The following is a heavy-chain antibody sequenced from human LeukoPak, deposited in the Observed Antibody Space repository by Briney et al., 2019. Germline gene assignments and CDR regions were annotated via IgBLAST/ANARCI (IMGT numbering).Heavy chain of an antibody. CDR2: ISGSGGST. CDR1: GFTFSSCA. J-gene: IGHJ4*02. D-gene: IGHD2-2*01. Sequence: PGGSLRLSCAASGFTFSSCAMSRVRQAPGKGLEWVSAISGSGGSTYYADSVKGRFTISRDNSKNTLYLQMNSLRAEDTAVYYCAKAPHIVVVPAAAHFDYWGQGTLVTVSS. CDR3: AKAPHIVVVPAAAHFDY. V-gene: IGHV3-23*01.